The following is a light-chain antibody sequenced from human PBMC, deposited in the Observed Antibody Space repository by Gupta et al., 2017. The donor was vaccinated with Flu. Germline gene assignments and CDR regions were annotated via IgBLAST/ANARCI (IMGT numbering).Light chain of an antibody. CDR1: SNDVGRSNR. J-gene: IGLJ1*01. CDR3: SQQEGSVTVV. Sequence: QSAPTQPRSVSGSPGQSITISCTGTSNDVGRSNRVSWYEQRPGTAPNIILDEVTERPSGVPELCEGNKSGTTALTNTSALQADDDAYYSCSQQEGSVTVVFGTGTTLTVL. CDR2: EVT. V-gene: IGLV2-11*01.